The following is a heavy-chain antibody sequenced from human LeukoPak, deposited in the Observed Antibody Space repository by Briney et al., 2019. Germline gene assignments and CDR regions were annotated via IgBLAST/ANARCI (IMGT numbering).Heavy chain of an antibody. J-gene: IGHJ5*02. D-gene: IGHD6-13*01. CDR1: GGSISNFY. V-gene: IGHV4-59*01. CDR2: IYYSGST. Sequence: SETLSLTCTVSGGSISNFYWSWIRQPPGKGLEWIGYIYYSGSTNYNPSLKNRVTMSVDTSKNQFSLRLSSVTAADAAVYYCARYSDNWFDPWGQGTLVTVSS. CDR3: ARYSDNWFDP.